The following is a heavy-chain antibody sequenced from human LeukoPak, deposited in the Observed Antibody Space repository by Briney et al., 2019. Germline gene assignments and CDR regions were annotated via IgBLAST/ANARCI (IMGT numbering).Heavy chain of an antibody. V-gene: IGHV5-51*01. CDR3: ARTYDSSGYVHY. D-gene: IGHD3-22*01. CDR2: IYPADSTA. J-gene: IGHJ4*02. Sequence: GESLKISCKASGYSFTTYWIGWVRQVPGKGLEWVGIIYPADSTAKYSPSFQGQVTISADKSISTAYLQWSSLKASDTAMYYCARTYDSSGYVHYWGQGTLVTVSS. CDR1: GYSFTTYW.